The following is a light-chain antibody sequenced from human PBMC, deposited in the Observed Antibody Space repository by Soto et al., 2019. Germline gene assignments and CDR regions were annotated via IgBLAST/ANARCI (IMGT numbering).Light chain of an antibody. CDR2: DAS. J-gene: IGKJ5*01. V-gene: IGKV3-11*01. Sequence: DIVLTQSPATLSLSPGDRVTLSCRASQTVGRFLSWYQHSPVQGPRLLVYDASNRATGVPARFSGSGSETDFTLTISRLEPEDFAVYYCQQRLHWPITFGQGTRLEIK. CDR1: QTVGRF. CDR3: QQRLHWPIT.